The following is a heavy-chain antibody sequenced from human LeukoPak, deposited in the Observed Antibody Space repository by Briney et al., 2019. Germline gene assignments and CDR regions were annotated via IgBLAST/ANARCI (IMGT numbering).Heavy chain of an antibody. D-gene: IGHD6-25*01. CDR1: GGSFSGYY. CDR2: INHSGST. CDR3: ARGRRSSGQWLDY. Sequence: SETLSLTCAVYGGSFSGYYWSWIRQPPGKGLEWIGEINHSGSTNYNPSLKSRVSISVDTSKNQFSLKLNSVTAADTAVYYCARGRRSSGQWLDYWGQGTLVTVSS. V-gene: IGHV4-34*01. J-gene: IGHJ4*02.